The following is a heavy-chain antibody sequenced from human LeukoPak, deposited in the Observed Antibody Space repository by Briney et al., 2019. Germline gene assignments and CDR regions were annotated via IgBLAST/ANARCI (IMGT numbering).Heavy chain of an antibody. J-gene: IGHJ4*02. CDR2: IYYSGTT. CDR3: ARRSVPFYYFDY. V-gene: IGHV4-59*01. CDR1: DGSISTYY. D-gene: IGHD4-17*01. Sequence: SETLSLTCTVSDGSISTYYWSWVRQPPGKGLEWIAYIYYSGTTIYNPSLKGRVTMSVDSSKNQFSLRLSSVTAADTGVYYCARRSVPFYYFDYWGQGTLVTVST.